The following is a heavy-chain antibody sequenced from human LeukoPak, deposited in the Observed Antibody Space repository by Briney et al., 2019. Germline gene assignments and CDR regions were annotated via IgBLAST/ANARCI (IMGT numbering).Heavy chain of an antibody. CDR3: VRVLNSDGTGRWFDP. J-gene: IGHJ5*02. CDR2: SYYSGAT. V-gene: IGHV4-61*01. Sequence: SETLSHTCTVSGGSVSTGSYFWSWIRQPPGKGLEWIGYSYYSGATNYNPSLKSRVTISVDTSKKQFSLKLSSVTAADTAMYYCVRVLNSDGTGRWFDPWGQGTLVTVSS. D-gene: IGHD2-15*01. CDR1: GGSVSTGSYF.